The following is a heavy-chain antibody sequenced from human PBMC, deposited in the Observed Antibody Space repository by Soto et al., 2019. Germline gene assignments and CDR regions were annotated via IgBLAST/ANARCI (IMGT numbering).Heavy chain of an antibody. Sequence: GGSLRLSCAASGFTFSSYGMHWVRQAPGKGLEWVAVISYDGSNKYYADSVKGRFTISRDNSKNTLYLQMNSLRAEDTAVYYCARGRSGYINPVDYWGQGTLVTVSS. D-gene: IGHD3-22*01. CDR2: ISYDGSNK. CDR3: ARGRSGYINPVDY. V-gene: IGHV3-30*03. CDR1: GFTFSSYG. J-gene: IGHJ4*02.